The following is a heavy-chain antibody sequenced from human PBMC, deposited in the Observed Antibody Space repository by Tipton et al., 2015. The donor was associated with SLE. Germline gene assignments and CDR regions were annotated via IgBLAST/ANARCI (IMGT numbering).Heavy chain of an antibody. CDR2: IYYSGTT. D-gene: IGHD6-13*01. CDR3: ARGYLAAADDYYYYYGMDV. Sequence: GLVKPSETLSLTCTVSGGFIMHSNYYFDWIRQPPGKGLEWIGSIYYSGTTYYNPSLTSRVTISVDTSKNQFSLKLNSVTAADTAVYHCARGYLAAADDYYYYYGMDVWGQGTTVTVSS. V-gene: IGHV4-39*07. J-gene: IGHJ6*02. CDR1: GGFIMHSNYY.